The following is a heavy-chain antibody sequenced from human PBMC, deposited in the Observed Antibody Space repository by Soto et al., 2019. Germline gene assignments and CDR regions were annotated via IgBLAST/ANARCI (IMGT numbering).Heavy chain of an antibody. CDR1: GFTFSSYA. CDR2: ISGSGGST. CDR3: ARGRWEGYGMDV. Sequence: EVQLLESGGGLVQPGGSLRLSCAASGFTFSSYAMSWVRQAPGKGLEWVSTISGSGGSTYYADSVKGRFTISRDNSKNTRYLQMNSLRAGDTAVEYCARGRWEGYGMDVWGQGTTVTVSS. V-gene: IGHV3-23*01. J-gene: IGHJ6*02. D-gene: IGHD1-26*01.